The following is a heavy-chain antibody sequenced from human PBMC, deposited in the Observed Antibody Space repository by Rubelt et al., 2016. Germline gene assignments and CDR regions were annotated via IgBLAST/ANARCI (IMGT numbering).Heavy chain of an antibody. J-gene: IGHJ4*02. Sequence: QLQESGPGLVKPSETLSLTCTVSGGSISSSNYYWGWIRQPPGKGLEWVSSISSSSSYIYYADSVKGRFTISRDNAKNSLYLQSNSLRAEETAVYYCARAGYSGYDGIDYWGQGTLVTVSS. V-gene: IGHV3-21*01. CDR3: ARAGYSGYDGIDY. D-gene: IGHD5-12*01. CDR2: ISSSSSYI. CDR1: GGSISSSN.